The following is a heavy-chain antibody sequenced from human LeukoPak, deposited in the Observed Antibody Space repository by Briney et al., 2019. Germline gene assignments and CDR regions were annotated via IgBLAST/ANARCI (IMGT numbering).Heavy chain of an antibody. V-gene: IGHV4-34*01. CDR2: INHSGDT. CDR1: GGSFSGYY. J-gene: IGHJ6*03. CDR3: ARRGRWQQLDFYYYYYMDV. Sequence: SETLSLTCAVYGGSFSGYYWNWIRQPPGKGLEWIGEINHSGDTNFNPSLKSRVTMSVDTSKNQFSLKLSSVTAADTAVYYCARRGRWQQLDFYYYYYMDVWGKGTTVTVSS. D-gene: IGHD5-24*01.